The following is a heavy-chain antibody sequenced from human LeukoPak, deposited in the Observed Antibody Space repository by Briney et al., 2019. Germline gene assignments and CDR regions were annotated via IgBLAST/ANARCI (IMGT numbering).Heavy chain of an antibody. J-gene: IGHJ4*02. CDR3: AREGYYGSGSFYFDY. CDR1: GFTFSSYS. Sequence: LRLSCAASGFTFSSYSMNWVRQAPGKGLEWIGYIYYSGSTYYNPSLKSRVTISVDTSKNQFSLKLSSVTAADTAVYYCAREGYYGSGSFYFDYWGQGTLVTVSS. CDR2: IYYSGST. D-gene: IGHD3-10*01. V-gene: IGHV4-30-4*08.